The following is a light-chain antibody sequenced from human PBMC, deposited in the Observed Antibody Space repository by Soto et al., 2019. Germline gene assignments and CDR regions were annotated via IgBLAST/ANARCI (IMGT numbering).Light chain of an antibody. Sequence: GDRVTITCLASQSISSWLAWYQQKPGKAPKLLIYAASSLQSGVPSRFSGSGSGTDFTLTISSLQPEDVATYYCQKYNSAPLTFGGGTKVDIK. J-gene: IGKJ4*01. CDR3: QKYNSAPLT. CDR1: QSISSW. CDR2: AAS. V-gene: IGKV1-5*01.